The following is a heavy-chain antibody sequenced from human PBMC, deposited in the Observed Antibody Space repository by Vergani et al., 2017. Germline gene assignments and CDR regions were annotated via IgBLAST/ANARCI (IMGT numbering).Heavy chain of an antibody. Sequence: EVQLLESGGGLAQPGGSLRLSCAASGFTFSSYWMSWVRQAPGKGLEWVANIKQDGSEKYYVDSVKGRFTISRDNAKNSLYLQMNSLRAEDTAVYYCARAPGGNYYDSSGYYYYYGMDVWGQGTTVTVSS. CDR1: GFTFSSYW. J-gene: IGHJ6*02. V-gene: IGHV3-7*01. CDR3: ARAPGGNYYDSSGYYYYYGMDV. CDR2: IKQDGSEK. D-gene: IGHD3-22*01.